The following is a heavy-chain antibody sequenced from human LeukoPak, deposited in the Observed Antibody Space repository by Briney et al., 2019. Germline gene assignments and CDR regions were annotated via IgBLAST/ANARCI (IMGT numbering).Heavy chain of an antibody. V-gene: IGHV3-30*04. J-gene: IGHJ4*02. Sequence: RGSLRLSPAASGFTLSSYAMQRVRPAPRKGVERVAVISYEGSNKYYADSVKGRFTISRDNSKMTLYLTMNRLRTEDTAVYYWARGVANSRDCWGQGTLVSVSS. D-gene: IGHD3-10*01. CDR3: ARGVANSRDC. CDR1: GFTLSSYA. CDR2: ISYEGSNK.